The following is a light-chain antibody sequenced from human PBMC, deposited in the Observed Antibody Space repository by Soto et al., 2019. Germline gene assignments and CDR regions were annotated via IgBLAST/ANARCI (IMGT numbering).Light chain of an antibody. CDR1: QSISDY. CDR3: QQSYSFPFT. CDR2: GAS. J-gene: IGKJ4*01. Sequence: DIQMTQSPSSLSASVGDRVTITCRASQSISDYLNWYYQKPGKAPNLLIYGASSLQSGVPSRFSRGGSGTDFTLTINSLQPEDFATYYCQQSYSFPFTFGGGTKVEIK. V-gene: IGKV1-39*01.